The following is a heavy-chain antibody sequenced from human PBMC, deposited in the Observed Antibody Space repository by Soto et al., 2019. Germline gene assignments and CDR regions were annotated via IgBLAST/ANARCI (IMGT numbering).Heavy chain of an antibody. CDR3: ARVDTMVPLLDY. Sequence: AVKVSCKASGYTLTGYYMHWVRQAPGQGLEWMGWINPNSGGTKYSQKFQGRVTITRDTSASTAYMELSSLRSEETAVYYCARVDTMVPLLDYWGQGTLVTVYS. J-gene: IGHJ4*02. CDR2: INPNSGGT. V-gene: IGHV1-2*02. CDR1: GYTLTGYY. D-gene: IGHD3-10*01.